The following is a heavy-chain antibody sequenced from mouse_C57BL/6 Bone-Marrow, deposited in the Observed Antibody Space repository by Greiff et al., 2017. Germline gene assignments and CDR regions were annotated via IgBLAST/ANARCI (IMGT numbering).Heavy chain of an antibody. J-gene: IGHJ2*01. CDR2: INPNYGTT. Sequence: EVKVVESGPELVKPGASVKISCKASGYSFTDYNMNWVKQSNGKSLEWIGVINPNYGTTSYNQKFKGKATLTVDQSSSTAYMQLNSLTSEDSAVYYCARAHYGSRYGGFDYWGQGTTLTVSS. CDR3: ARAHYGSRYGGFDY. D-gene: IGHD1-1*01. CDR1: GYSFTDYN. V-gene: IGHV1-39*01.